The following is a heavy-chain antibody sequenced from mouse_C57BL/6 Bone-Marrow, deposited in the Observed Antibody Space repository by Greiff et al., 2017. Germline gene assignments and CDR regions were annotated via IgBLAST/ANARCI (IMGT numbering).Heavy chain of an antibody. Sequence: QVQLQQSGAELVRPGASVTLSCKASGYTFTDYEMHWVKQTPVHGLEWIGAIDPETGGTAYNQKFKGKAILTADKSSSTAYMEFRSLTSEDSAVYYCTDDYYGSSAWFAYWGQGTLVTVSA. J-gene: IGHJ3*01. D-gene: IGHD1-1*01. CDR2: IDPETGGT. CDR1: GYTFTDYE. CDR3: TDDYYGSSAWFAY. V-gene: IGHV1-15*01.